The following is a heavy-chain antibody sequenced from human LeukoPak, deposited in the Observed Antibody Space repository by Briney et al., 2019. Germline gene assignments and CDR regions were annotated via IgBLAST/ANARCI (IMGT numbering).Heavy chain of an antibody. CDR3: ARADLRNIVGAKKDAFDI. CDR1: GGSISSGGYS. J-gene: IGHJ3*02. CDR2: IYHSGST. D-gene: IGHD1-26*01. V-gene: IGHV4-30-2*01. Sequence: PSDTLSLTCAVSGGSISSGGYSWSWIRQPPGKGLEWIGYIYHSGSTCYNPSLKSRVTISVDRSKNQFSLKLSSVTAADTAVYYCARADLRNIVGAKKDAFDIWGQGTMVTVSS.